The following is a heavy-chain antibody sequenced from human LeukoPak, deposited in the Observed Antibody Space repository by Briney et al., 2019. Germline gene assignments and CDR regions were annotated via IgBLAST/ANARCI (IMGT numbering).Heavy chain of an antibody. J-gene: IGHJ6*02. D-gene: IGHD2-8*01. Sequence: GSLRLSCAASGFPFSSSLMSWVRQAPGKGLEWVANIKQDGSEKYYVDSVKGRFTISRDKAKNSLYLQMNSLRAEDTAVYYCARLMVYAIRRYYYYGMDVWGQGTTVTVSS. CDR1: GFPFSSSL. CDR2: IKQDGSEK. V-gene: IGHV3-7*01. CDR3: ARLMVYAIRRYYYYGMDV.